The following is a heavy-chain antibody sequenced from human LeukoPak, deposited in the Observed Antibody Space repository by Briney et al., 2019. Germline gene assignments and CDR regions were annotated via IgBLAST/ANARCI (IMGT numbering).Heavy chain of an antibody. J-gene: IGHJ4*02. D-gene: IGHD3-22*01. V-gene: IGHV3-74*01. CDR2: INTDGRST. CDR3: ARDPDYYDSSGIGDY. Sequence: AGGSLRLSCAASGFTFRTYWMHWVRQAPGKGLVWVSRINTDGRSTSYADSVKGRFTVSRDNSKDTLYLQMNSLRAEDTAVYYCARDPDYYDSSGIGDYWGQGTLVTVSS. CDR1: GFTFRTYW.